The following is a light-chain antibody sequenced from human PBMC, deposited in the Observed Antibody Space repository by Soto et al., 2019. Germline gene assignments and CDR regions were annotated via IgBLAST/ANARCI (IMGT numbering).Light chain of an antibody. CDR2: DDT. CDR1: NIGNKN. V-gene: IGLV3-21*02. Sequence: SSELTQPPSVSVAPGQTARLTCGGNNIGNKNAHWFQQKPGQAPVLVVYDDTDRPSGIPERFSGSNSGNTAALTISRVEVGDEADYYCQVWDSSSHRYVFGPGTKLTVL. J-gene: IGLJ1*01. CDR3: QVWDSSSHRYV.